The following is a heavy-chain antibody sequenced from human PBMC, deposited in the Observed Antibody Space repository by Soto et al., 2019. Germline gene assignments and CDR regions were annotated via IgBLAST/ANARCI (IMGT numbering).Heavy chain of an antibody. D-gene: IGHD4-17*01. Sequence: ASETLSLTCPFSGGSISSYYWSWIRQPPGKGLEWIGYIYYSGSTNYNPSLKSRVTISVDTSKNQFSLKLSSVTAADTAVYYCARGPPPDYGDYGVFDYWGQGTLVTVSS. CDR2: IYYSGST. CDR3: ARGPPPDYGDYGVFDY. V-gene: IGHV4-59*01. CDR1: GGSISSYY. J-gene: IGHJ4*02.